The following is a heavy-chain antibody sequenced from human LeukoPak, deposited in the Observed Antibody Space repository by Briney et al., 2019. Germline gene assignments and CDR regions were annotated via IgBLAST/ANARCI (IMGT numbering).Heavy chain of an antibody. CDR2: ISGSGGST. CDR1: GSTFSSYA. V-gene: IGHV3-23*01. Sequence: GGSLRLSCAASGSTFSSYAMSWVRQAPGKRLEWVSAISGSGGSTYYADSVKGRFTISRDNSKNTLYLQMNSLRAEDTAVYYCAKDHLVLVVVAATPSLPFDYWGQGTLVTVSS. CDR3: AKDHLVLVVVAATPSLPFDY. J-gene: IGHJ4*02. D-gene: IGHD2-15*01.